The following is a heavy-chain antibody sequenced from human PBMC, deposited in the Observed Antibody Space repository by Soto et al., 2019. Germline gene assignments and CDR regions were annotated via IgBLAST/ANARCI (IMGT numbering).Heavy chain of an antibody. CDR3: ATSYDSSGRDYYYYGMDV. CDR2: IDPSDSYT. D-gene: IGHD3-22*01. CDR1: GYSFTSYW. Sequence: PGESLKISCKGSGYSFTSYWISWVRQMPGKGLEWMGRIDPSDSYTNYSPSFQGHVTISADKSISTAYLQWSSLKASDTAMYYCATSYDSSGRDYYYYGMDVWGQGTTVTAP. V-gene: IGHV5-10-1*01. J-gene: IGHJ6*02.